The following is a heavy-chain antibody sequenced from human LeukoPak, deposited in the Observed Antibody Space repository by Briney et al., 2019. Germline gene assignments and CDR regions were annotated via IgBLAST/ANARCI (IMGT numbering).Heavy chain of an antibody. V-gene: IGHV1-2*06. CDR2: INPTTGGT. D-gene: IGHD3-3*01. J-gene: IGHJ6*02. Sequence: GASVKVSCKTSGYTFIDYYIHWIRQAPGQGLEWMGRINPTTGGTDFAQKFQGRVTMTSDTSISTAYMELSRLRSDDTAVYYCARDWYYDFWSGYWGHYYGMDVWGQGTTVTVSS. CDR3: ARDWYYDFWSGYWGHYYGMDV. CDR1: GYTFIDYY.